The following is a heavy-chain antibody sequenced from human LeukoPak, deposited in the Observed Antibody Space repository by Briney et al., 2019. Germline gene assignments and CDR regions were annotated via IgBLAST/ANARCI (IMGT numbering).Heavy chain of an antibody. CDR1: GGSISSYY. CDR2: IYYSGST. D-gene: IGHD2-2*02. V-gene: IGHV4-59*01. J-gene: IGHJ6*01. CDR3: TRSGLTGMREYPRADYYYYDMDV. Sequence: SETLSLTCTVSGGSISSYYWSWIRQPPGEGLEWIGYIYYSGSTNYNPSLKSRVTISVDTSKNQFSLKLSSVTAADTAVYFCTRSGLTGMREYPRADYYYYDMDVWGQGTAVTVSS.